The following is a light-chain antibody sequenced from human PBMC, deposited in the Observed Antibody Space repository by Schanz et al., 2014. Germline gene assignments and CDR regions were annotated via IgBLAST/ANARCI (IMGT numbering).Light chain of an antibody. CDR3: QQYVESPGT. J-gene: IGKJ1*01. CDR2: NAH. CDR1: QSISGYD. Sequence: EVVMTQSPATLSVSPGERATLSCKASQSISGYDLAWYQQKPGQAPRLLMYNAHTRATGIPVRFSGSGSGTDFTLTINRLEAEDFAVYYCQQYVESPGTFGQGTRLEI. V-gene: IGKV3-20*01.